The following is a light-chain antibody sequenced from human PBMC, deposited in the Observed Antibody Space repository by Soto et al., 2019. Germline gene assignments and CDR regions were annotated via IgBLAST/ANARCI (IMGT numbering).Light chain of an antibody. J-gene: IGKJ1*01. V-gene: IGKV3-20*01. CDR2: GAS. CDR1: QSVSNNY. CDR3: QQYNSYSST. Sequence: EIVLTQSPGTLSLSPGERATLSCRASQSVSNNYLAWYQQKPGQAPRLLIYGASNRATGIPDRFSGSGSGTEFTLTISSLQPDDFATYYCQQYNSYSSTFGHGTKVDIK.